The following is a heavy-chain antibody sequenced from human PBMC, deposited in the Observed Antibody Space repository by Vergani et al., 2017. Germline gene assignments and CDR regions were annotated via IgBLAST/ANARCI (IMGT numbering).Heavy chain of an antibody. J-gene: IGHJ5*02. CDR1: EYTFTSYY. V-gene: IGHV1-46*01. CDR2: INPSGGST. D-gene: IGHD6-13*01. Sequence: QVQLVQSGAEVKKPGASVKVSCKASEYTFTSYYMHWVRQAPGQGLEWMGIINPSGGSTSYAQKFQGRVTMTRDTSTSTVYMELSSLRSEDTAVYYCAGDTHSWQRADRWGQGLLVSVSS. CDR3: AGDTHSWQRADR.